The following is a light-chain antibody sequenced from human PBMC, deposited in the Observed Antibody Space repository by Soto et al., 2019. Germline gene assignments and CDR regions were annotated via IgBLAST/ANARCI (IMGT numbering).Light chain of an antibody. V-gene: IGKV3-15*01. CDR2: GIS. Sequence: MVMTQSPAILSVSPGESATLSCMASQSVNSNYLAWYQQHPGQPPRLLIYGISTRATGIPARFSGSGSGTEFSLTISSLQSEDFAVYYCQQYSKLPITFGQGTRLEIK. CDR1: QSVNSN. CDR3: QQYSKLPIT. J-gene: IGKJ5*01.